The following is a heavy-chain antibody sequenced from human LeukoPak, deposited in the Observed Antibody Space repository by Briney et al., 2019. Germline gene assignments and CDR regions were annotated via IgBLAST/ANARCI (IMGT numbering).Heavy chain of an antibody. CDR2: IYPADSET. V-gene: IGHV5-51*01. D-gene: IGHD1-26*01. J-gene: IGHJ4*02. CDR1: GYIFTSYW. Sequence: GESLKISCKCSGYIFTSYWIGWVRQLPGKGREWMGIIYPADSETRNSPSFQGQVTISADKSISTVYLQWSSLKASDTAMYYCARLYGSYFGYWGQGTLVTVSS. CDR3: ARLYGSYFGY.